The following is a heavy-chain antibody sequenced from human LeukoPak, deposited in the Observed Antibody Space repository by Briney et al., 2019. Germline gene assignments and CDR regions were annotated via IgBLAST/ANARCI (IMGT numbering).Heavy chain of an antibody. V-gene: IGHV3-23*01. CDR1: GFTFSSYA. D-gene: IGHD3-22*01. J-gene: IGHJ1*01. CDR3: AKDRGTRGEYYDRSFQH. Sequence: PGGSLRLSCAASGFTFSSYAMSWVRQAPGKGLEWVSAISGSGGSTYYADSVKGRFTISRDNSKNTLYLQMNSLRAEDTAVYYCAKDRGTRGEYYDRSFQHWGQGTLVTVSS. CDR2: ISGSGGST.